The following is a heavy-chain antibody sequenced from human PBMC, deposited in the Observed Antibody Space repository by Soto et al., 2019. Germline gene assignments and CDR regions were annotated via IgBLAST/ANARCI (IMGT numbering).Heavy chain of an antibody. J-gene: IGHJ3*02. Sequence: QLQLQESGSGLVKPSQTLSLTCAVSGGSISSGGYSWSWIRQPPGKGLEWIGYIYHSGSTYYNPSLKSRVTISVDRSKNQFSLKLSSMTAADTAVYYCARVLVVAATTRADAFDIWGQGTMVTVSS. CDR3: ARVLVVAATTRADAFDI. D-gene: IGHD2-15*01. CDR2: IYHSGST. V-gene: IGHV4-30-2*01. CDR1: GGSISSGGYS.